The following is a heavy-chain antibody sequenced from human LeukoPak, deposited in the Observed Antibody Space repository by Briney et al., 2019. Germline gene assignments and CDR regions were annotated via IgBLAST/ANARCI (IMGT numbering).Heavy chain of an antibody. J-gene: IGHJ5*02. CDR1: GFAFNNYW. Sequence: GGSLRLPCAASGFAFNNYWMTWVRQAPGKGLQWVANINEDGSEKNYVDSVKGRFTISRDNAKNSVYLQMNSLRAEDTAVYHCARDRPITVSGMVILPWGQGTLVTVSS. CDR2: INEDGSEK. CDR3: ARDRPITVSGMVILP. D-gene: IGHD3-3*01. V-gene: IGHV3-7*01.